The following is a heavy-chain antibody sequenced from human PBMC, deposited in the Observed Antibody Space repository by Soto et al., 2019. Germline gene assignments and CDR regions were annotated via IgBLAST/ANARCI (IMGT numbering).Heavy chain of an antibody. CDR2: TYESVSA. CDR1: GGSISSGGYS. J-gene: IGHJ6*02. V-gene: IGHV4-30-2*06. CDR3: ARDYYGRDV. Sequence: PSETLSLTCTVSGGSISSGGYSCTWIRQSPGKGLEWIGYTYESVSAYYNPSLKSRVTISVDRSKNQFSLNLTSVTAADTAVYYCARDYYGRDVWGQGTTVTVS.